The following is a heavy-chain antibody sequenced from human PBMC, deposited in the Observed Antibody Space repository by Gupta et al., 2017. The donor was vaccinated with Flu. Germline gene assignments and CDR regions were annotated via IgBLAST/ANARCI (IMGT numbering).Heavy chain of an antibody. CDR3: ARGHIVVVPAATPFDY. CDR2: IYYSGST. V-gene: IGHV4-59*08. J-gene: IGHJ4*02. CDR1: GGSISSYY. D-gene: IGHD2-2*01. Sequence: QVQLQESGPGLVKPSETLSLTCTVSGGSISSYYWSWIRQPPGKGLEWIGYIYYSGSTNYNPSLKSRVTISVDTSKNQFSLKLSSVTAADTAVYYCARGHIVVVPAATPFDYWGQGTLVTVSS.